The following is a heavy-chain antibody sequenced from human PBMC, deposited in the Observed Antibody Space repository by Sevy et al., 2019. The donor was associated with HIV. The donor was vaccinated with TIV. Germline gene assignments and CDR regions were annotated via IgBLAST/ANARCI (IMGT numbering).Heavy chain of an antibody. J-gene: IGHJ6*02. V-gene: IGHV1-2*02. CDR3: AGVKDIVVVPAAPDYYGMDV. D-gene: IGHD2-2*01. CDR1: GYTFTGYY. Sequence: ASVKVSCKASGYTFTGYYMHWVRQAPGQGLEWMGWINPNSGGTNYAQKFQGRVTMTRDTSISTAYMGLSRLGSDDTAVYYCAGVKDIVVVPAAPDYYGMDVWGQGTTVTVSS. CDR2: INPNSGGT.